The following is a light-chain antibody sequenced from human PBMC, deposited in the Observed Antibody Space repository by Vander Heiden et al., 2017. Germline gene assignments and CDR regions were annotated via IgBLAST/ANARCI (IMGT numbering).Light chain of an antibody. Sequence: SYVLTQLPSVSVAPGQTARITCGGNNIGSKSVHWYQQKPGQAPVLVVYDDSDRPSGIPERFSGSNSGNTATLTIGRGEAGDEADYYCQVWDSSSDLGVFGTGTKVTVL. CDR3: QVWDSSSDLGV. V-gene: IGLV3-21*02. CDR1: NIGSKS. CDR2: DDS. J-gene: IGLJ1*01.